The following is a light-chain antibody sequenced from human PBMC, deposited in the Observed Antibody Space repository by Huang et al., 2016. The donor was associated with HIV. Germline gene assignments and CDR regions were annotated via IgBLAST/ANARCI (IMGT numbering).Light chain of an antibody. CDR1: QSVSGTY. CDR3: QQYGTSPPSLT. CDR2: GTS. J-gene: IGKJ4*01. V-gene: IGKV3-20*01. Sequence: EIVLTQSPGTLSSSPGGRATLSCRASQSVSGTYVAWYQQKPGQAPRLLIYGTSIRATGIPDRFSGSGSATDFTLTISRLEPEDFAVYYCQQYGTSPPSLTFGGGTKVEIK.